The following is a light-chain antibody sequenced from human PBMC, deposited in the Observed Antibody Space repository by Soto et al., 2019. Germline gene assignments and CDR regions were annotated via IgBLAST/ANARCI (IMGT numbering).Light chain of an antibody. V-gene: IGLV2-23*01. CDR3: CSYAGSSTFV. Sequence: QSVLTQPASVSGSPGQWSTISCTGTSSDLGSYNLASWYQQHPGKAPKLMIYEGSKRPSGVSNRFSGSKSGNTASLTISGLQAEDEADYYCCSYAGSSTFVFGTGTKVTVL. CDR1: SSDLGSYNL. CDR2: EGS. J-gene: IGLJ1*01.